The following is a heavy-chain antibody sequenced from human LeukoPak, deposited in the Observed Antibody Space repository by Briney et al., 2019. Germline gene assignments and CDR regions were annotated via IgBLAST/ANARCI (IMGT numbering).Heavy chain of an antibody. CDR1: GGTFSSYA. CDR3: ACGSVYYYYMDV. D-gene: IGHD3-10*01. J-gene: IGHJ6*03. Sequence: SVKVSCKASGGTFSSYAISWVRQAPEQGLEWMGGIIPIFGTANYAQKFQGRVTITADESTSTAYMELSSLRSEDTAVYYCACGSVYYYYMDVWGKGTTVTVSS. V-gene: IGHV1-69*13. CDR2: IIPIFGTA.